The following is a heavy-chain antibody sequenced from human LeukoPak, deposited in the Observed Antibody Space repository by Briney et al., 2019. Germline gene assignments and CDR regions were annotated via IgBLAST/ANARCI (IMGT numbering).Heavy chain of an antibody. D-gene: IGHD6-19*01. Sequence: PSETLSLTCTVSGGSISSSSYYWGWIRQPPGKGLEWIGSIYYSGSTYYNPSLKSRVTISVDTSKNQFSLKLSSVTAADTAVYYRARHIAVAGSLDYWGQGTLVTVSS. J-gene: IGHJ4*02. CDR3: ARHIAVAGSLDY. V-gene: IGHV4-39*01. CDR1: GGSISSSSYY. CDR2: IYYSGST.